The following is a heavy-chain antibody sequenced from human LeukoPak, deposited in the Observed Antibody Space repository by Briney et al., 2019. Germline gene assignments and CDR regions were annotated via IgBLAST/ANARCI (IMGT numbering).Heavy chain of an antibody. CDR2: NYGSGST. J-gene: IGHJ4*02. D-gene: IGHD1-14*01. Sequence: SETLSLTCTVSGGPLSSYYWSWIRPPAGKGLEWIGRNYGSGSTNYNPSLKSRVTMSVDTSKNQFSLELSSVTAADTAVYYCARDYRAYCDYWGQGTLVTISS. CDR3: ARDYRAYCDY. CDR1: GGPLSSYY. V-gene: IGHV4-4*07.